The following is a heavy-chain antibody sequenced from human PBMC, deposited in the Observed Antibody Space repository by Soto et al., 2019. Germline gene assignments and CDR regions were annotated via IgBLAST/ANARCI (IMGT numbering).Heavy chain of an antibody. Sequence: GGSLRLSCAASGFTFSSYAVSWVRQAPGKGLEWVSAISGSGGSTYYADSVKGRFTISRDNSKNTLYLQMNSLRAEDTAVYYCAKGGPYSYGSGAFDYWGQGTLVTVSS. J-gene: IGHJ4*02. V-gene: IGHV3-23*01. D-gene: IGHD5-18*01. CDR2: ISGSGGST. CDR3: AKGGPYSYGSGAFDY. CDR1: GFTFSSYA.